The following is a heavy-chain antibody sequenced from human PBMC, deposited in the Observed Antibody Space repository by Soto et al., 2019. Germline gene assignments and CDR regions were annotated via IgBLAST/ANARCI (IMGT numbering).Heavy chain of an antibody. CDR3: ARGHSKDFWSGYPPRMDV. CDR2: INPSGGST. V-gene: IGHV1-46*03. Sequence: ASVKVSCKASGYTFTSYYMHWVRQAPGQGLEWMGIINPSGGSTSYAQKFQGRVTMTRDTSTSTVYMELSSLRSEDTAVYYCARGHSKDFWSGYPPRMDVWGKGTTVTVSS. J-gene: IGHJ6*03. CDR1: GYTFTSYY. D-gene: IGHD3-3*01.